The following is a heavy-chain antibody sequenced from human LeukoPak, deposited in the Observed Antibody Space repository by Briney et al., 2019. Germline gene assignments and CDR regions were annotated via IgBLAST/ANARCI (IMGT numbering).Heavy chain of an antibody. V-gene: IGHV5-51*01. CDR1: GYSFTSYW. J-gene: IGHJ5*02. CDR2: IYPGDSDT. CDR3: ARLAGVGATNGWFDP. D-gene: IGHD1-26*01. Sequence: GESLKISCKGSGYSFTSYWIGWVRQMPGEGLEWMGIIYPGDSDTRYSPSFQGQVTISADKSISTAYLQWSSLKASDTAMYYCARLAGVGATNGWFDPWGQGTLVTVSS.